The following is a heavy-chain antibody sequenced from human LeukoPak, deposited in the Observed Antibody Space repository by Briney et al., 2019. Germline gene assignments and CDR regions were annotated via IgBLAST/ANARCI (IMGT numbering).Heavy chain of an antibody. CDR2: IYYSGST. Sequence: PSETLSLTCTVSGGSISSYYWSWIRQPPGKGLEWIGYIYYSGSTNYNPSLKSRVTISVDTSKNQFSLKLSPVTAADTAVYYCARVGGLWFGESSFDYWGQGTLVTVSS. V-gene: IGHV4-59*01. CDR1: GGSISSYY. CDR3: ARVGGLWFGESSFDY. J-gene: IGHJ4*02. D-gene: IGHD3-10*01.